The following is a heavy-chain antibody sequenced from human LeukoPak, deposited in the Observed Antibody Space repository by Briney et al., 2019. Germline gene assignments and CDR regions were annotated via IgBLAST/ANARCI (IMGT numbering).Heavy chain of an antibody. J-gene: IGHJ4*02. V-gene: IGHV3-74*01. Sequence: GGSLRLSCAASGFTFSSYWMHWVRQAPGKGLVWVSRINSDGSSTSYADSVKGRFTISRDNAKNTLYLQMNSLRAEDTAVYYCARDGRCYDSSGYYYHFDYWGQGTLVTVSS. CDR2: INSDGSST. CDR3: ARDGRCYDSSGYYYHFDY. CDR1: GFTFSSYW. D-gene: IGHD3-22*01.